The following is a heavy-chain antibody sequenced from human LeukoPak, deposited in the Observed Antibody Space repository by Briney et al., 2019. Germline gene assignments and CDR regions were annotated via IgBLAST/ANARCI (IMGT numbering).Heavy chain of an antibody. J-gene: IGHJ4*02. D-gene: IGHD2-21*01. CDR1: GFTFRSHA. V-gene: IGHV3-23*01. CDR2: IYENGGTT. CDR3: AKDFRIGYSAHFDY. Sequence: GGSLRLSCVGSGFTFRSHAMSWVRQAPEKGLEFVSGIYENGGTTYYADSVKGRFSISRDNSKNTLYLQMDSLRGEDAAVYYCAKDFRIGYSAHFDYWGQGALVTVSS.